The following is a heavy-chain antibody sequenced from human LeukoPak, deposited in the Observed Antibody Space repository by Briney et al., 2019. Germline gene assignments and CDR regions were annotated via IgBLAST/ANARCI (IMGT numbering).Heavy chain of an antibody. CDR1: EFVFSNHA. V-gene: IGHV3-21*01. Sequence: GGSLRLSCVASEFVFSNHAMIWVRQAPGKGLEWISSITSDSSNIFYANSVRGRFTISRDNANNALHLQMNSLRAEDTAVYYCARVFWETVNTGYYSDFWGPGTLVTVSS. CDR3: ARVFWETVNTGYYSDF. CDR2: ITSDSSNI. D-gene: IGHD3-22*01. J-gene: IGHJ4*02.